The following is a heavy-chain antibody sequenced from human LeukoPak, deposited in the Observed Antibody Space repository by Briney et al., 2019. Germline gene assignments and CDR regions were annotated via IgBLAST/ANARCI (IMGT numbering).Heavy chain of an antibody. V-gene: IGHV4-59*08. CDR1: GGSISSYY. D-gene: IGHD3-10*01. J-gene: IGHJ4*02. Sequence: SETLSLTCTVSGGSISSYYWSWIRQPPGKGLEWIGYIYYSGSTNYNPSLKSRVTISVDTSKNQFSLKLSSVTAADTAVYYRARHLVVRGVMGYFDHWGQGTLVTVSS. CDR3: ARHLVVRGVMGYFDH. CDR2: IYYSGST.